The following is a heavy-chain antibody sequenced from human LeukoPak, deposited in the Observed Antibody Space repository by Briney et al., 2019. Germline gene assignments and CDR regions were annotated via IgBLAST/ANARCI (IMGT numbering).Heavy chain of an antibody. D-gene: IGHD6-6*01. J-gene: IGHJ4*02. CDR1: GFTFSSYS. V-gene: IGHV3-21*01. CDR2: ISSSSSYI. Sequence: GGSLRLSCAASGFTFSSYSMNWVRQAPGKGLEWVSSISSSSSYIYYAYAVKGRFTISRSNAKNSLYLQMNSLRAEDTAVYYCAREGAEYSSSFFPVDYWGQGTLVTVSS. CDR3: AREGAEYSSSFFPVDY.